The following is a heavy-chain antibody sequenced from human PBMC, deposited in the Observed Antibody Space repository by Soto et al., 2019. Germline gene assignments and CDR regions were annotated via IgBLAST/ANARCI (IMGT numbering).Heavy chain of an antibody. CDR2: IIPIFGTA. CDR1: GGTFSSYA. V-gene: IGHV1-69*12. J-gene: IGHJ5*02. CDR3: ARAMAVAGTALEQFDP. Sequence: QVQLVQSGAEVKKPGSSVKVSCKASGGTFSSYAISWVRQAPGQGLEWMGGIIPIFGTANYAQKFQGRVTITADECTSEAYLELSSLRSEDTAVYDCARAMAVAGTALEQFDPWGQGTLVTVSS. D-gene: IGHD6-19*01.